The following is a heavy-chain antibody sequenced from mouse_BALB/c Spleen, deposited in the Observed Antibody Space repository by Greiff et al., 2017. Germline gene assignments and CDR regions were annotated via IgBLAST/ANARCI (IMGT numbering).Heavy chain of an antibody. Sequence: VQLQQSGAELVKPGASVKLSCTASGFNFKDSYMHWVKQRPEQGLEWIGRIDPANGNTKYDPKFQGKATITADTSSNTAYLQLSSLTSEDTAVYYCARETWYYGGRDYWGQGTTLTVSS. CDR2: IDPANGNT. CDR3: ARETWYYGGRDY. D-gene: IGHD1-1*01. CDR1: GFNFKDSY. J-gene: IGHJ2*01. V-gene: IGHV14-3*02.